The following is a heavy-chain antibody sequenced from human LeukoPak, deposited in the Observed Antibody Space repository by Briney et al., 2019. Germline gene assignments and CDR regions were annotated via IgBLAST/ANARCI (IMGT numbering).Heavy chain of an antibody. CDR1: GFTFSGFW. CDR3: ASTYSYDFDY. CDR2: INSDGSEG. Sequence: GGSLRLSCAVSGFTFSGFWMSWSRQAPGKGLEWVASINSDGSEGYYADVVKGRFTISRDNAKNSLYLQMNSLRAEDTAVYYCASTYSYDFDYWGQGTLVTVSS. V-gene: IGHV3-7*01. D-gene: IGHD5-18*01. J-gene: IGHJ4*02.